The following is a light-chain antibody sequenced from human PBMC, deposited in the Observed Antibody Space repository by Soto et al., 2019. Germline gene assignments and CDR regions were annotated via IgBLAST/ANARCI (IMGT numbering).Light chain of an antibody. Sequence: QSALTQPASVSGSHGQSITISCTGTSSDVGRYNYVSWYQQHPGKAPKLMIYDVTNRPSGVSNRFSGSKSGNTASLTISGLQAEDEADYYCSSYTISITVVFGGGTKLTVL. CDR1: SSDVGRYNY. CDR2: DVT. J-gene: IGLJ2*01. V-gene: IGLV2-14*01. CDR3: SSYTISITVV.